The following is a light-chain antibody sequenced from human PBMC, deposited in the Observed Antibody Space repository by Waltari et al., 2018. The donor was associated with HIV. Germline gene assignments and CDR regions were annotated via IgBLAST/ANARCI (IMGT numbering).Light chain of an antibody. J-gene: IGLJ2*01. CDR1: SGSVSTTSY. V-gene: IGLV8-61*01. CDR3: VLYMGSGISV. Sequence: QTVVTQEPSFSVSPGGIVTLTCGLSSGSVSTTSYPSRDQPTPGQAPRTLIYNTNTRSSGVPGRFSGSILGNKAALNITGAQADDECDYYCVLYMGSGISVFGGGTKLTVL. CDR2: NTN.